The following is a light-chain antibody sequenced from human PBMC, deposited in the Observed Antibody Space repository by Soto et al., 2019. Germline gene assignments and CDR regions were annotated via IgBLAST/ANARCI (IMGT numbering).Light chain of an antibody. CDR2: DAS. Sequence: DILMTQFPSTLSASVGDRVTITCRASQSISSWLAWYQQKPGKAPKLLIYDASSLESGVPSRFSGSGSGTEFTLTISSLQPDDFATYYCQQYNSYSQTFGQGTKV. V-gene: IGKV1-5*01. CDR1: QSISSW. CDR3: QQYNSYSQT. J-gene: IGKJ1*01.